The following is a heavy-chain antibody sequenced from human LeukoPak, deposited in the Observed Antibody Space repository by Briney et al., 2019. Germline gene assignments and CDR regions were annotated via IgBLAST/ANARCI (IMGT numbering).Heavy chain of an antibody. CDR1: GFTFSSYS. V-gene: IGHV3-7*01. CDR3: AREGFGEPQPDY. D-gene: IGHD3-10*01. J-gene: IGHJ4*02. Sequence: GGSLRLSCAASGFTFSSYSMKWVRQAPGKGLEWVANIKQDGSEQYYVDSVKGRFTISRDNARNSLYLQMNSLRAEDTAVYYCAREGFGEPQPDYWGQGTLVTVSS. CDR2: IKQDGSEQ.